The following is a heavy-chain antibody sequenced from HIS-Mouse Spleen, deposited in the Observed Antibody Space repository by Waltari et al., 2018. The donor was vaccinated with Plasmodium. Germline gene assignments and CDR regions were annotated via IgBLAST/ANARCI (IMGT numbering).Heavy chain of an antibody. V-gene: IGHV3-30*18. D-gene: IGHD6-13*01. CDR1: GFTLSRSG. Sequence: QVQLVESGGGVVQPGRSLRLSCAASGFTLSRSGMHWVRQAPGKGLEWVAVISYDGSNKYYADSVKGRFTISRDNSKNTLYLQMNSLRAEDTAVYYCAKDRRSSSWYVDYWGQGTLVTVSS. CDR3: AKDRRSSSWYVDY. CDR2: ISYDGSNK. J-gene: IGHJ4*02.